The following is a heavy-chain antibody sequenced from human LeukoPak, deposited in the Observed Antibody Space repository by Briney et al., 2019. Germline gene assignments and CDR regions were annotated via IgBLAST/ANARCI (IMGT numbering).Heavy chain of an antibody. V-gene: IGHV4-34*01. CDR2: INHSGST. CDR1: GGSFGGYY. J-gene: IGHJ4*02. D-gene: IGHD5-18*01. CDR3: ARGRGYSYGRFDY. Sequence: PSETLSLTCAVYGGSFGGYYWSWIRQPPGKGLEWIGEINHSGSTNYNPSLKSRVTISVDTSKNQFSLKLSSVTAADTAVYYCARGRGYSYGRFDYWGQGTLVTVSS.